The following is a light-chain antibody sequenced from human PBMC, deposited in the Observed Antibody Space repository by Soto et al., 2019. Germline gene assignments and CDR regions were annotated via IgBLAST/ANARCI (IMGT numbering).Light chain of an antibody. CDR2: GAS. CDR1: QSVSSSY. Sequence: EIVLTQSPGTLSLSPGERATLSCRASQSVSSSYLAWYQQRPGQAPRPLIYGASSRAIGITDRFSGSGSGTDFTLTIGRLEPEDFAVYYCQQYGSSPWTFGQGTKVDIK. CDR3: QQYGSSPWT. V-gene: IGKV3-20*01. J-gene: IGKJ1*01.